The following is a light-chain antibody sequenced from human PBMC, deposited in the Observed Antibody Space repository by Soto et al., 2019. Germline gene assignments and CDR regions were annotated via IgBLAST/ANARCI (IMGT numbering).Light chain of an antibody. CDR2: DVS. Sequence: QSVLTQPASVSGSPGQSITISCTGTSSDVGDYNYVSWYQQDPGKAPKLMIYDVSNRPSGVSNRFSGSKSGNTASLTISGLQAEDEADYYCSSYTSSSTLVVFGGGTNMTVL. J-gene: IGLJ2*01. CDR1: SSDVGDYNY. CDR3: SSYTSSSTLVV. V-gene: IGLV2-14*01.